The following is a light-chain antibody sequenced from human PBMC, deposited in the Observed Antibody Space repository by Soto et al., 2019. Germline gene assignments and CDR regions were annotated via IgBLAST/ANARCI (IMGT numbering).Light chain of an antibody. J-gene: IGLJ2*01. V-gene: IGLV2-14*01. CDR1: SSDVGGYNY. Sequence: QSALTQPASVSGSPGQSVTISCTGTSSDVGGYNYVSWYQQHSGKAPKLMIYEVSNRPSGVSNRFSGSKSGNTASLTISGLQAEDEADYYCSSYTRSNILLIGGGTKVTVL. CDR3: SSYTRSNILL. CDR2: EVS.